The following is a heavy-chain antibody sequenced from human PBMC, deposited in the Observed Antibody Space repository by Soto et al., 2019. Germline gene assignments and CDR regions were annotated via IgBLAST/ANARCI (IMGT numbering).Heavy chain of an antibody. D-gene: IGHD2-2*01. CDR2: IIPIFGTA. V-gene: IGHV1-69*13. Sequence: SVKVSCKASGGTFSSYAISWVRQAPGQGLEWMGGIIPIFGTANYAQKFQGRVTITADESTSTAYMELSSLRSEDTAVYYCASLSAAPYGMDVWGQGTTVTVSS. CDR3: ASLSAAPYGMDV. CDR1: GGTFSSYA. J-gene: IGHJ6*02.